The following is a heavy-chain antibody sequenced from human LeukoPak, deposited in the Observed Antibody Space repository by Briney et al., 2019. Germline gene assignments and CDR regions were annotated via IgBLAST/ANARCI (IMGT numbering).Heavy chain of an antibody. CDR3: ARVPPYGDFGLGLC. D-gene: IGHD4-17*01. CDR2: FIPIFGTA. V-gene: IGHV1-69*05. CDR1: GGTFSTYA. Sequence: SVKVSCRASGGTFSTYAVSWVRQAPGQGLEWMGGFIPIFGTANYAQKFQGRVTITTDESTSTAYMELSSLRSEDTAVYYCARVPPYGDFGLGLCWGQGTLVTVSS. J-gene: IGHJ4*02.